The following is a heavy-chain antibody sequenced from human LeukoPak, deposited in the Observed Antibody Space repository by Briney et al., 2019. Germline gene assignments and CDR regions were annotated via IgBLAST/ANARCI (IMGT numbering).Heavy chain of an antibody. CDR3: ASRGYSYGHDY. V-gene: IGHV4-31*03. J-gene: IGHJ4*02. CDR1: GGSISSSSYY. CDR2: IYYSGST. D-gene: IGHD5-18*01. Sequence: SETLSLTCTVSGGSISSSSYYWGWIRQHPGKGLEWIGYIYYSGSTYYNPSLKSRVTISVDTSKNQFSLKLSSVTAADTAVYYCASRGYSYGHDYWGQGTLVTVSS.